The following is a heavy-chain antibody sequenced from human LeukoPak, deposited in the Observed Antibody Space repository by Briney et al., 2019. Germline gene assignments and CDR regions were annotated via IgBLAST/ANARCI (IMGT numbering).Heavy chain of an antibody. CDR1: GFTFSSYA. D-gene: IGHD3-3*01. Sequence: PGGSLRPSCAASGFTFSSYAMSWVRQAPGKGLEWVSAISGSGGSTYYADSVKGRFTISRDNSKNTLYLQMNSLRAEDTAVYYCAKDLRKGAFGTIFGVVISHASYAFDIWGQGTMVAVSS. CDR2: ISGSGGST. CDR3: AKDLRKGAFGTIFGVVISHASYAFDI. V-gene: IGHV3-23*01. J-gene: IGHJ3*02.